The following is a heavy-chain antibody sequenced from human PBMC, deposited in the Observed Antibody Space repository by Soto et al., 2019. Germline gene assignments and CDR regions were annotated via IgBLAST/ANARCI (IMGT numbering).Heavy chain of an antibody. V-gene: IGHV1-46*01. Sequence: ASVKVSCKASGYTFTSYHMHWVRQAPGQGLEWMGIINPSGGSTSYAQKFQGRVTMTRDTSTSTVYMELSSLRSEDTAVYYCARSDSSGYYYADYGYFDYWGQGTLVTVSS. CDR2: INPSGGST. CDR1: GYTFTSYH. J-gene: IGHJ4*02. D-gene: IGHD3-22*01. CDR3: ARSDSSGYYYADYGYFDY.